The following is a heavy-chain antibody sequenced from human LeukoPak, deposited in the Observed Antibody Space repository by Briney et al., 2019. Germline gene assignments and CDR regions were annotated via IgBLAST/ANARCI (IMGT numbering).Heavy chain of an antibody. CDR1: GFTFSSYS. Sequence: GGSLRLSCAASGFTFSSYSMNWVRQAPGKGLEWVSYISSSSSTIYYADSVKGRFTISRDNAKNSLYLQMNSLGAEDTAVYYCARELSITGTNFDYWGQGTLVTVSS. CDR3: ARELSITGTNFDY. CDR2: ISSSSSTI. D-gene: IGHD1-7*01. J-gene: IGHJ4*02. V-gene: IGHV3-48*01.